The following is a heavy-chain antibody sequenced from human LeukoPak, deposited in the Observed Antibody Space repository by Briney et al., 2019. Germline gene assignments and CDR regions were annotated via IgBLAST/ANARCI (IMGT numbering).Heavy chain of an antibody. CDR2: INHSGST. CDR3: ARARRGYNYRGNWFDP. CDR1: SGSFSGYY. J-gene: IGHJ5*02. V-gene: IGHV4-34*01. D-gene: IGHD5-18*01. Sequence: SETLSLTCAVYSGSFSGYYWSWIRQPPGKGLDWIGEINHSGSTNYNPSLKSRVTISVDTSKTQFSPKLSSVTAADTAVYYCARARRGYNYRGNWFDPWGQGTLVTVSS.